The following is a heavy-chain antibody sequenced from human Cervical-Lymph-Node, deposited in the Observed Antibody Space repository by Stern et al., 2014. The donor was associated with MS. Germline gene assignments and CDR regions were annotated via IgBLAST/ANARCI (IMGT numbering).Heavy chain of an antibody. V-gene: IGHV4-61*02. Sequence: VQLVESGPGLVKPSQTLSLTCTVSGGSISSSGYYWSWIRQPADKGLEWIGRIHDSGSTYYNPSLKSRVTISMDTAKDQFSLTLPSWTAADTAVYYCATTRWDLFTWNWFDPWGQGTLVTVSS. CDR2: IHDSGST. CDR3: ATTRWDLFTWNWFDP. CDR1: GGSISSSGYY. D-gene: IGHD1-26*01. J-gene: IGHJ5*02.